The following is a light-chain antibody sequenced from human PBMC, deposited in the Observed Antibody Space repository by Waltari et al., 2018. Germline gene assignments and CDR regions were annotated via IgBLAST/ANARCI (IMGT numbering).Light chain of an antibody. J-gene: IGLJ3*02. CDR2: GND. V-gene: IGLV1-44*01. CDR3: AAWDESLKGWV. Sequence: QSVLIQPPSASGTPGQRVTISCFGSSSNIGSNTVAWYQAVPGTAPKLLIHGNDQRPSGVPDRFSGSKSGASGSLAISGLQPEDETDYYCAAWDESLKGWVFGGGTRLTVL. CDR1: SSNIGSNT.